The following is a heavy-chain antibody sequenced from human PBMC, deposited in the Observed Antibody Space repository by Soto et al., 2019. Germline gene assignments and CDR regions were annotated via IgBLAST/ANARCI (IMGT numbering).Heavy chain of an antibody. Sequence: GGSLRLSCAASGSTFSSYAMSWVRQAPGKGLEWVSAISGSGGSTYYADSVKGRFTISRDNSKNTLYLQMNSLRAEDTAVYYCVKFSDYYGSGTFDYWGKGTLVPVSS. J-gene: IGHJ4*02. CDR2: ISGSGGST. V-gene: IGHV3-23*01. CDR1: GSTFSSYA. CDR3: VKFSDYYGSGTFDY. D-gene: IGHD3-10*01.